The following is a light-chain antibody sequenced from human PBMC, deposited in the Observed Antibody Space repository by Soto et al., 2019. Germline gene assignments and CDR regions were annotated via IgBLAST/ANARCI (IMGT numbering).Light chain of an antibody. V-gene: IGKV3D-15*01. CDR1: QSVSNY. CDR2: GAS. CDR3: QQYNNWPLWT. Sequence: EIVFTHSPVTLSFSAVERATLSCRASQSVSNYLAWHQQKPGQAPRLLIYGASTRDTGVPTRFSGSGSGTEFTLTITSLQSEDFAVYYCQQYNNWPLWTFGQGTKVDIK. J-gene: IGKJ1*01.